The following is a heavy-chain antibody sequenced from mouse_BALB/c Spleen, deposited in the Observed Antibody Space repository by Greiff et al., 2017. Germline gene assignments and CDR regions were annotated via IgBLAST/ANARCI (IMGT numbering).Heavy chain of an antibody. V-gene: IGHV14-3*02. CDR3: AYDAMDY. CDR1: GFNIKDTY. D-gene: IGHD2-3*01. CDR2: IDPANGNT. Sequence: EVQLQPSGAELVKPGASVQLSCTASGFNIKDTYMHWVKQRPEKGLEWIGRIDPANGNTKYDPKFQGKATITADTSSNTAYLQLSSLTSEDTAVYYCAYDAMDYWGQGTSVTVAS. J-gene: IGHJ4*01.